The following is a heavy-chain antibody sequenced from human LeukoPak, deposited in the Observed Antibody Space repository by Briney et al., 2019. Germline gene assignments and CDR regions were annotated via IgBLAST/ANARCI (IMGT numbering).Heavy chain of an antibody. Sequence: SGPTLVNPTQTLTLTFTFSGFSLRTGGVGVGWIRQPPGKALEWLALIYWDDDKRYSPSLKSRLTITKDTSKNQVVLTMTNMDPVDTATYYCTHSLVDYDSSGYYPCYFDYWGQGTLVTVSS. J-gene: IGHJ4*02. CDR1: GFSLRTGGVG. D-gene: IGHD3-22*01. CDR2: IYWDDDK. V-gene: IGHV2-5*02. CDR3: THSLVDYDSSGYYPCYFDY.